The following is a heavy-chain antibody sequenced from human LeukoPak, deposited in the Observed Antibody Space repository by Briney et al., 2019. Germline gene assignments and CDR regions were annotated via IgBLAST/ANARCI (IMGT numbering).Heavy chain of an antibody. CDR2: ISGSGTRT. CDR3: AKSSIGSSIWLLDY. J-gene: IGHJ4*02. D-gene: IGHD6-13*01. Sequence: PGGSLRLSCAASGFTFSSYAMSWVRQAPGKGLEWVSGISGSGTRTYYADSVKGRFTISRDNSKNTLYLQMNSLRADDTALYYCAKSSIGSSIWLLDYRGQGTLVTVSS. CDR1: GFTFSSYA. V-gene: IGHV3-23*01.